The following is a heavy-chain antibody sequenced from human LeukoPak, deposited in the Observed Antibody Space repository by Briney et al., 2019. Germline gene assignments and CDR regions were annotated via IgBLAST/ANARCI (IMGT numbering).Heavy chain of an antibody. CDR2: IYYSGST. D-gene: IGHD6-6*01. Sequence: SETLSLTCTVSGGSISSYYWSWIRQPPGKGLEWIGYIYYSGSTNYNPSLKSRVTLSVDTSKNQFSLNLSSVTAADTAVYYCARDRGYGSSPRWYFDYWGRGTLVTVSS. J-gene: IGHJ4*02. V-gene: IGHV4-59*01. CDR1: GGSISSYY. CDR3: ARDRGYGSSPRWYFDY.